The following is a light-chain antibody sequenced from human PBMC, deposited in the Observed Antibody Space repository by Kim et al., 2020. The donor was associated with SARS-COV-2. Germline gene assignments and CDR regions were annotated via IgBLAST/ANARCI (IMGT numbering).Light chain of an antibody. Sequence: SASVRDTVTIACRASQSMSIYLNWYQNKPGKAPRCPISAASSVQSGAPSRFSGSGFGTDFTLTISSLQPEDFETYYGQQSYSHPTFGGGTKVDIK. CDR3: QQSYSHPT. CDR1: QSMSIY. J-gene: IGKJ4*01. V-gene: IGKV1-39*01. CDR2: AAS.